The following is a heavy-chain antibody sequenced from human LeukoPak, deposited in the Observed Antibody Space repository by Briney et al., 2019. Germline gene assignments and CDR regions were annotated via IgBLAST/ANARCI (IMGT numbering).Heavy chain of an antibody. CDR3: AKDLNYYDSRVWSRFDY. CDR2: INFDGSFT. J-gene: IGHJ4*02. CDR1: GFTFSSYR. D-gene: IGHD3-22*01. V-gene: IGHV3-74*01. Sequence: GGSLRLSCAASGFTFSSYRMHWVRQAPGKGLVWVARINFDGSFTTYADSVKGRFTISRDNAKNTLYLQMNSLRAEDTAVYYCAKDLNYYDSRVWSRFDYWGQGTLVTVSS.